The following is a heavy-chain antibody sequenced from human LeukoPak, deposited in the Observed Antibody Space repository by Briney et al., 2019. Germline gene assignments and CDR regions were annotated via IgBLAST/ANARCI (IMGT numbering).Heavy chain of an antibody. D-gene: IGHD2-15*01. J-gene: IGHJ4*02. V-gene: IGHV1-18*01. CDR1: GYTFTSYG. CDR3: ARDKGYCSGGSCYEDVYFDY. CDR2: ISAYNGNT. Sequence: GASVKVSCKASGYTFTSYGISWVRQAPGQGLEWMGWISAYNGNTNYAQKLQGRVTMTTDTSTSTAYMELRSLRSDDTAVYYRARDKGYCSGGSCYEDVYFDYWGQGTLVTVSS.